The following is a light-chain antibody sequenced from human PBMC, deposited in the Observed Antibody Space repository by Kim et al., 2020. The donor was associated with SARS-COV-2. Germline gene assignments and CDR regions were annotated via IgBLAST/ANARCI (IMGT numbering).Light chain of an antibody. V-gene: IGLV2-8*01. CDR1: SSDVGGYNY. J-gene: IGLJ2*01. Sequence: QSVTISCTGTSSDVGGYNYVSWYQQYPGKAPKLMIYEVTKRPSGVPDRFSGSKSGNMASLTVSGLQAEDEADYYCSSYAGSNNFVVFGGGTQLTVL. CDR2: EVT. CDR3: SSYAGSNNFVV.